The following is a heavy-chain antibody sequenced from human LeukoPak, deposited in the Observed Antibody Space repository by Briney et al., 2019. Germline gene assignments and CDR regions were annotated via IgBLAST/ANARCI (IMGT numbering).Heavy chain of an antibody. D-gene: IGHD3-10*01. CDR2: IGSSDSTT. V-gene: IGHV3-48*04. Sequence: PGGSLRLSYAVSGFTFSNYGMHWVRQAPGKGLEWLSYIGSSDSTTHYADSVKGRFTISRDNAKNSLYLQMNSLRVEDTAVYYCARTPWVRGVIVNLNYWGQGTLVTVSS. CDR1: GFTFSNYG. J-gene: IGHJ4*02. CDR3: ARTPWVRGVIVNLNY.